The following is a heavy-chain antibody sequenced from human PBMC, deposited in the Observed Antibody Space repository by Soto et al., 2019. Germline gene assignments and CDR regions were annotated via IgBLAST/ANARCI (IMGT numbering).Heavy chain of an antibody. Sequence: GVSLRLSCAVSGFTFSTFAISWVRQAPGKGLEWVSGISGSGGSTYYADSVKGRFTISRDNSKNTLHLQMNSLRAEDTAIYYCANAMGIAVTSVMDVWGQGTTVTVSS. CDR3: ANAMGIAVTSVMDV. J-gene: IGHJ6*02. CDR1: GFTFSTFA. D-gene: IGHD6-19*01. V-gene: IGHV3-23*01. CDR2: ISGSGGST.